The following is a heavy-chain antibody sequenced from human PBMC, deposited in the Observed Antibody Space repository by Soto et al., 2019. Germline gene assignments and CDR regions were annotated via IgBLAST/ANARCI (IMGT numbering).Heavy chain of an antibody. CDR1: GYTFTNYG. J-gene: IGHJ6*02. D-gene: IGHD6-13*01. V-gene: IGHV1-18*01. CDR2: INTYHGNT. Sequence: QVQLVQSGAELKKPGASVKVSCKASGYTFTNYGISWVRQAPGQGIEWMGWINTYHGNTKYPKKLQGRVTRTKDTSTSTAYMELTSLRSDDTAVYYCARSPGYSASWGYFYYGMKIWGQGTTVIGSS. CDR3: ARSPGYSASWGYFYYGMKI.